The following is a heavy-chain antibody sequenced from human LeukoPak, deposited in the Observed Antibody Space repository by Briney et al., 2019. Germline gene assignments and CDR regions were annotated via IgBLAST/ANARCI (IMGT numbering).Heavy chain of an antibody. CDR3: ARLVAVAEDYWFDP. D-gene: IGHD6-19*01. CDR1: GGSIGINNW. Sequence: PSGTLSLTCAVSGGSIGINNWWSWVRQPPGKGLEWIGEINHSGSTNYNPSLKSRVTISVDTSKNQFSLKLSSVTAADTAVYYCARLVAVAEDYWFDPWGQGTLVTVSS. V-gene: IGHV4-4*02. CDR2: INHSGST. J-gene: IGHJ5*02.